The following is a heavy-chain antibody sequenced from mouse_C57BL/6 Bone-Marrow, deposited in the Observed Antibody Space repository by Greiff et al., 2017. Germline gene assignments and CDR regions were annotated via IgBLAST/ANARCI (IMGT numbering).Heavy chain of an antibody. Sequence: VQLQQSGAELVKPGASVKLSCTASGFNIKDYYLHWVKQRTEQGLEWIGRIAPEDGETKYAPKFQDKATITADTSSNTAYLQLSSLTSEDTAVYYCTRSLIYYGTNYWGQGTTLTVSS. CDR2: IAPEDGET. CDR1: GFNIKDYY. V-gene: IGHV14-2*01. CDR3: TRSLIYYGTNY. D-gene: IGHD1-1*01. J-gene: IGHJ2*01.